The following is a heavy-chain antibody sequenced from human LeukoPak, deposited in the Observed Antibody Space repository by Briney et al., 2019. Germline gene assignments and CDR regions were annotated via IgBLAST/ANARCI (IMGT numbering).Heavy chain of an antibody. D-gene: IGHD2-21*02. Sequence: GGSLRLSCAASGFTFSSYAMHWVRQAPGKGLEWVSAIGSGSAGTTIYAESVKDRFTISRDDSKNTLYLQMSSLRGDDSAVYYCAKNCDSPMGVPYAMDVWGRGTTVTVSS. V-gene: IGHV3-23*01. CDR1: GFTFSSYA. CDR2: IGSGSAGTT. J-gene: IGHJ6*02. CDR3: AKNCDSPMGVPYAMDV.